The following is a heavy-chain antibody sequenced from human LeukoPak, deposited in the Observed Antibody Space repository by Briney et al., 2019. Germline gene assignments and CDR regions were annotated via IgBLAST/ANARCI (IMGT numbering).Heavy chain of an antibody. J-gene: IGHJ1*01. CDR1: GFTFSSYW. D-gene: IGHD6-6*01. CDR3: ARGFVMSSSSPYFQH. Sequence: NPGGSLRLSCAASGFTFSSYWMHWVRQDPRKGLVWVSRINGDGRNINYADSVRGRFTISRDNAKNTLYLQMNTLRVEDTAVYYCARGFVMSSSSPYFQHWGQGTLVTVSS. V-gene: IGHV3-74*01. CDR2: INGDGRNI.